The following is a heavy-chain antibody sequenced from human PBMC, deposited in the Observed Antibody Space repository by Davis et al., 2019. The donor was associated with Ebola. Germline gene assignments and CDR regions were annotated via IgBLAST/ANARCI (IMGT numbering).Heavy chain of an antibody. D-gene: IGHD2/OR15-2a*01. CDR3: ASKDPQYYYYGMDV. CDR1: GYFFTCYY. CDR2: INPNSGGT. J-gene: IGHJ6*02. V-gene: IGHV1-2*02. Sequence: ASVKVSCKASGYFFTCYYIHWVRQAPGQGLEWMGWINPNSGGTNYAQKFQGRVTMTRDTSISTDYMELSRLGSDDTAVYYWASKDPQYYYYGMDVWGQGTTVTVSS.